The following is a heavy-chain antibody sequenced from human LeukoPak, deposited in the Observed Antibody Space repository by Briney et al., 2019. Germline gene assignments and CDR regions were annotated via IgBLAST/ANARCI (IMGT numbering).Heavy chain of an antibody. CDR2: ISYSGNT. CDR3: AGLGVMVLVYQSES. Sequence: PSETLSLTCAVSGGSVSSSKYLWGWFRQPPGKELEWIGSISYSGNTDYNPSLKSRVTLSVDTSKNQFSLKLTAVTAADSAVYYCAGLGVMVLVYQSESWGQGTPVTVSS. CDR1: GGSVSSSKYL. D-gene: IGHD2-8*01. V-gene: IGHV4-39*07. J-gene: IGHJ1*01.